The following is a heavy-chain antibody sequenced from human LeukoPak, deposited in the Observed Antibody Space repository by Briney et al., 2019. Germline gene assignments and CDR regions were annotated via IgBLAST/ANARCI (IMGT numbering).Heavy chain of an antibody. V-gene: IGHV1-2*06. Sequence: ASVKVSCKASGYTFTGYDMHWVRQAPGQGLEWMGRINPNSGGTNYAHKFQGRGTMSTGTSTSTAYMELRSLRSDDTAVYSCARDRGRVPAAILHWYFDLWGRGTLVTVSS. CDR2: INPNSGGT. J-gene: IGHJ2*01. CDR3: ARDRGRVPAAILHWYFDL. CDR1: GYTFTGYD. D-gene: IGHD2-2*01.